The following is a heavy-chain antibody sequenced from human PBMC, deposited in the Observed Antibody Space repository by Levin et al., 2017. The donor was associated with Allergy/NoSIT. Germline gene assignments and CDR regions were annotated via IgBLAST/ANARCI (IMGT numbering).Heavy chain of an antibody. J-gene: IGHJ4*02. Sequence: SETLSLTCTVSGSSISSGYYWGWIRQPPGKGLEWIGSIYHTGSTYYNPSLKSRVSISVDTSKSQFSLKLSSVTAADTAVYYCARTGFIAGGPPIDYWGQGTLVTVSS. D-gene: IGHD4-23*01. V-gene: IGHV4-38-2*02. CDR1: GSSISSGYY. CDR2: IYHTGST. CDR3: ARTGFIAGGPPIDY.